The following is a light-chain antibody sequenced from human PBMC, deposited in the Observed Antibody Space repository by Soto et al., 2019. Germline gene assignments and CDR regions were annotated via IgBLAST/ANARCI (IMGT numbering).Light chain of an antibody. CDR2: AAS. Sequence: EIVLTQSPGTLSLSLGERATLSCRASQSVSSTYFSWYQQKPGQAPRLLIYAASSRATGVPDRFSGSGSGTDFTLTISRLEPEDFAVYYCQQYGSLPWTFGQGTKVEI. J-gene: IGKJ1*01. CDR3: QQYGSLPWT. CDR1: QSVSSTY. V-gene: IGKV3-20*01.